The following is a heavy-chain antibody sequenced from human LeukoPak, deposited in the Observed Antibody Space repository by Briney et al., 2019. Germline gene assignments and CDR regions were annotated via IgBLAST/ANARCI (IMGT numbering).Heavy chain of an antibody. CDR1: GYSFTSYW. CDR3: ARLEYCSGGSCYFFDY. V-gene: IGHV5-51*01. Sequence: HGESLKISCKGSGYSFTSYWIGWVRQMPGKGLEWMGIIYPGDSDTRYSPSFQGQVTISADKSISTAYLQWSSLKASDTAMYYCARLEYCSGGSCYFFDYWGQGTLVTVSS. D-gene: IGHD2-15*01. CDR2: IYPGDSDT. J-gene: IGHJ4*02.